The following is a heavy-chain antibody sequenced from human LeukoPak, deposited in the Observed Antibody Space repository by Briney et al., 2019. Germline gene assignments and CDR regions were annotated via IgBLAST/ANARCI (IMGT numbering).Heavy chain of an antibody. J-gene: IGHJ5*02. CDR1: GFTSRDHW. CDR2: IDQGGSDQ. D-gene: IGHD3-3*01. V-gene: IGHV3-7*01. CDR3: AGGYYWDR. Sequence: QPGGSLRLSCAASGFTSRDHWMSWVRQAPGKGLEWAATIDQGGSDQQYVDSVKGRFTISRDNGKNSLFLQVDSLRVEDTGVYYCAGGYYWDRWGQGTLVTVSS.